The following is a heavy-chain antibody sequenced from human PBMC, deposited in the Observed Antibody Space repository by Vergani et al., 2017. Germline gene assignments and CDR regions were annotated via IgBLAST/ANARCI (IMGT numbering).Heavy chain of an antibody. Sequence: QVQLVQSGAEVKKPGASVKVSCKASGYTFTGYYMHWVRQAPGQGLEWMGWINPNSGGTNYAQKFQGWVTMTRDTSISTAYMELSRLRSDDTAVYYCARDLPRGGYFDWLLPLDYGMDVWGQGTTVTVSS. D-gene: IGHD3-9*01. J-gene: IGHJ6*02. CDR2: INPNSGGT. CDR1: GYTFTGYY. CDR3: ARDLPRGGYFDWLLPLDYGMDV. V-gene: IGHV1-2*04.